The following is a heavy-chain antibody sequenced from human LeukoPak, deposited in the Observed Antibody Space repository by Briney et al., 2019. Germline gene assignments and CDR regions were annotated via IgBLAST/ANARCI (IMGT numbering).Heavy chain of an antibody. J-gene: IGHJ3*02. Sequence: SETLSLTCTVSGGSISSSSYYWGWIRQPPGKGLEWIGSIYYSGSTYYNPSLKSRVTISVDTSKNQFSLKLSSVTAADTAVYYCAGGGYSYGPRAFDIWGQGTMVTVSS. CDR2: IYYSGST. V-gene: IGHV4-39*01. CDR3: AGGGYSYGPRAFDI. D-gene: IGHD5-18*01. CDR1: GGSISSSSYY.